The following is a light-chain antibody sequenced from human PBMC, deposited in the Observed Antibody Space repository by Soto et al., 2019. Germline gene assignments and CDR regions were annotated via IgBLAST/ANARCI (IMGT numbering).Light chain of an antibody. CDR2: GDS. J-gene: IGKJ1*01. V-gene: IGKV1-39*01. Sequence: DIQMTQSPSSLSASVGDTVTITCRASQNIDIYLNWYQQKPGTAPKVLISGDSNLQRGVPSRFSGSGSGTDFTLTINNMQPEDFASYFCQQTFNAPPWTFGQGTKVDVK. CDR3: QQTFNAPPWT. CDR1: QNIDIY.